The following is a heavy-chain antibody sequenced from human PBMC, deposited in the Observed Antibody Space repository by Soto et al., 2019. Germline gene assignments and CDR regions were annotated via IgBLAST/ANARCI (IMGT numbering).Heavy chain of an antibody. V-gene: IGHV1-69*13. J-gene: IGHJ6*04. D-gene: IGHD1-20*01. CDR2: IIPIFGTA. CDR3: ARSRRYNWNGYYYGMDV. Sequence: SVKVSCKASGGTFSSCAISWVRQAPGQGLEWMGGIIPIFGTANYAQKFQGRVTITADESTSTAYMELSSLRSEDTAVYYCARSRRYNWNGYYYGMDVWGKGTTVTVSS. CDR1: GGTFSSCA.